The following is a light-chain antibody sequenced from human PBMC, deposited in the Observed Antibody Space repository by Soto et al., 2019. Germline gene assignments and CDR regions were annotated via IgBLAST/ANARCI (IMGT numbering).Light chain of an antibody. CDR3: KQSFDSLWT. CDR1: QSINNY. V-gene: IGKV1-39*01. Sequence: DIQVTQSPSSLSADVADRATTTFCSSQSINNYLNWYQQHPGRAPKLLIYAASSLHSGVPSRFIGSGSGTEFTLTISNLRPEDFATYSCKQSFDSLWTFGPGTKVDIK. CDR2: AAS. J-gene: IGKJ1*01.